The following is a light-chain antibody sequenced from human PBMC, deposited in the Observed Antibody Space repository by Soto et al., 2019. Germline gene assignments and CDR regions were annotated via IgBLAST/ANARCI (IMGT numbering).Light chain of an antibody. CDR1: SNDVGGYNY. CDR2: DVS. V-gene: IGLV2-14*01. J-gene: IGLJ2*01. Sequence: QPVLTQPASVSGSPGQSIAISCTGTSNDVGGYNYVSWYQQHPGKAPKLMIYDVSARPSGVSNRFSGSKSDNTASLTISGLQAEDEADYYCSSYTSSSTVVFGGGTKLTVL. CDR3: SSYTSSSTVV.